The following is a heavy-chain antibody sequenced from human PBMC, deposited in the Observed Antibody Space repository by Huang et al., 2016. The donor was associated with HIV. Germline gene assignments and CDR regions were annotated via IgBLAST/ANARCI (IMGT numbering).Heavy chain of an antibody. D-gene: IGHD3-16*01. CDR2: IHHTGDT. CDR1: GGSFSGYF. V-gene: IGHV4-34*02. J-gene: IGHJ5*01. CDR3: AREIMISFGGPFDS. Sequence: QVQLEQWGAGLLKPSETLSLTCPVYGGSFSGYFWNWFRQSQGKGLEWIGQIHHTGDTDYNPSLKIRATISVDASKNQFSLRLTSVTAADTAIYYCAREIMISFGGPFDSCGHGNLVTVSS.